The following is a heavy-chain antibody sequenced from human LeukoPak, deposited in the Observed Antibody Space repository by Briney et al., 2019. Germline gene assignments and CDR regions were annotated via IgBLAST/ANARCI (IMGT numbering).Heavy chain of an antibody. J-gene: IGHJ3*02. CDR2: ISYTGSA. CDR3: AGREIWWEVGWCCVFDI. CDR1: GGSISGYY. V-gene: IGHV4-59*08. Sequence: SETLSLTCTVPGGSISGYYWNWIRQPPGGGREWIGYISYTGSADYNPSLKSRVPLSVDTSKNKTSLKLRCVTAADTALYYVAGREIWWEVGWCCVFDIWGQGTKVTVSS. D-gene: IGHD2-8*02.